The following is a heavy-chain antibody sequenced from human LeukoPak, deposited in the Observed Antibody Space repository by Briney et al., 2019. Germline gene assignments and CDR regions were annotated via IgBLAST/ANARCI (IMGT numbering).Heavy chain of an antibody. D-gene: IGHD6-6*01. J-gene: IGHJ4*02. Sequence: GGFLRLSCSASGFMFSSSPMHWVRQAPGKGLEYVSAISSDGANSYYADSVKGRFTLSRDNSKNTVSLEMRNLRTEDTAVYYCVPHMYNSYVYWGQGTLVTVSP. CDR1: GFMFSSSP. V-gene: IGHV3-64D*06. CDR2: ISSDGANS. CDR3: VPHMYNSYVY.